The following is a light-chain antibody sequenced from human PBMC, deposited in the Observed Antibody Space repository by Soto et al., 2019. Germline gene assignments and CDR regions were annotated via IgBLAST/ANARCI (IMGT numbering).Light chain of an antibody. CDR1: SSNIGSNA. CDR2: SSN. CDR3: AAWDDSLNGVV. V-gene: IGLV1-44*01. Sequence: QSVLTQPPSASGTPGQRVTISCSGSSSNIGSNAINWYQQIPGTAPKLLMHSSNQPPSGVPDRFSGSKSGTSASLAIGGLQSEDEADYYCAAWDDSLNGVVFGGGTKLTVL. J-gene: IGLJ2*01.